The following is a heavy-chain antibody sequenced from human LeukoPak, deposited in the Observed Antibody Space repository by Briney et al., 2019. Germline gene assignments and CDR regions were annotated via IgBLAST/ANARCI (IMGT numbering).Heavy chain of an antibody. V-gene: IGHV4-34*01. D-gene: IGHD6-13*01. Sequence: SETLSLTCAVYGGSFSGYYWSWIRQPPGKGLEWIGEINHSGSTNYNPSLKSRVTISVDTSKNQFSLKLSSVTAADTAVYYCARPGYSRDHDAFDIWGQGTMVTVSS. CDR3: ARPGYSRDHDAFDI. CDR2: INHSGST. CDR1: GGSFSGYY. J-gene: IGHJ3*02.